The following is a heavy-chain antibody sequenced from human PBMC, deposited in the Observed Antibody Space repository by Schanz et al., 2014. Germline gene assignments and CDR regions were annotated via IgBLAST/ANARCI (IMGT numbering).Heavy chain of an antibody. CDR1: GFSFSDYY. Sequence: VHLLDSGGGLVQPGGSLRLSCAASGFSFSDYYMSWIRQAPGKGLEWISFINTGSNYINYADSVKGRFTISRDNTKNSLFLQLNSLRAEDTAVYYCARPALWFGDNCFDPWGQGTLVTVSS. CDR3: ARPALWFGDNCFDP. J-gene: IGHJ5*02. D-gene: IGHD3-10*01. CDR2: INTGSNYI. V-gene: IGHV3-11*03.